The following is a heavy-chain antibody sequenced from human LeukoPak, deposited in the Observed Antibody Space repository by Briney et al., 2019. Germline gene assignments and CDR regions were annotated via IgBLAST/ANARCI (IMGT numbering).Heavy chain of an antibody. V-gene: IGHV3-21*01. Sequence: GGSLRLSCAASGFTFSSYSMNWVRQAPGKGLEWVSSISSSSSYIYYADSVKGRFTISRDNAKNSLYLQMNSLRAEDTAVYYCARVELLRYFDWFQGTLDYWGQGTLVTVSS. CDR1: GFTFSSYS. CDR2: ISSSSSYI. D-gene: IGHD3-9*01. CDR3: ARVELLRYFDWFQGTLDY. J-gene: IGHJ4*02.